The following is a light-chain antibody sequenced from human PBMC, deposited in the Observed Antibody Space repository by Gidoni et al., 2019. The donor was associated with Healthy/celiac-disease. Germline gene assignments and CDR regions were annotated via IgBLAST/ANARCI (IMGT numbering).Light chain of an antibody. CDR1: QDISNY. Sequence: DIQMTQSPSSLSASVGDRVTITCQASQDISNYLNWYQQKPGKAPKLLIYDASNLETGVPSGFSGSGSGTDFTFTISSLQPEDIATYYCQQYDNLRPLFTFGPGTKVDIK. CDR3: QQYDNLRPLFT. J-gene: IGKJ3*01. V-gene: IGKV1-33*01. CDR2: DAS.